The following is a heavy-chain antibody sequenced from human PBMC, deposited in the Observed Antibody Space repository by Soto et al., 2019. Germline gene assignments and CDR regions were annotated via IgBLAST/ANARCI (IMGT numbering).Heavy chain of an antibody. Sequence: QVQLQESGPGLVKPSETLSLTCSVSGGSISSYYWSWIRQPPGKGLEWIGYIYYSGSTNYNPSLRSRVTQSLDMSKNQFSLKLNSVTAADTAVYYCARGRVAGSYWGQGTLVTVSS. J-gene: IGHJ4*02. CDR3: ARGRVAGSY. D-gene: IGHD6-19*01. CDR1: GGSISSYY. V-gene: IGHV4-59*01. CDR2: IYYSGST.